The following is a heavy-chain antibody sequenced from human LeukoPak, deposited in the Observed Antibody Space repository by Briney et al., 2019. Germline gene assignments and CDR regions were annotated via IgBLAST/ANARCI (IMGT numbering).Heavy chain of an antibody. CDR3: ARHGSSGSSPLYYYYYYMDV. Sequence: SETLSLTCTVSGGSISSSTDYWGWIRQPPGKGLEWIGTIYYSGPTYYNPSLKSRVTISVDTSKNRFSLKLSSVTAADTAVYYCARHGSSGSSPLYYYYYYMDVWGKGTTVTISS. CDR2: IYYSGPT. D-gene: IGHD3-10*01. CDR1: GGSISSSTDY. J-gene: IGHJ6*03. V-gene: IGHV4-39*01.